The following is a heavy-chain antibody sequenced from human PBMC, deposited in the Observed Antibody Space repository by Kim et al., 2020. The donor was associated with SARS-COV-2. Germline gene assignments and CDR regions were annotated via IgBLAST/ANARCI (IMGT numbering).Heavy chain of an antibody. CDR2: FDPEDGET. CDR1: GYTLTELS. V-gene: IGHV1-24*01. D-gene: IGHD3-10*01. J-gene: IGHJ4*02. Sequence: ASVKVSCKVSGYTLTELSMHWVRQAPGKGLEWMGGFDPEDGETMYAQKFQGRVTMTEDTSTNTAYMELSSLRSEDTAVYYCATAGSLWFGELFYSNWGQGTLLSVSS. CDR3: ATAGSLWFGELFYSN.